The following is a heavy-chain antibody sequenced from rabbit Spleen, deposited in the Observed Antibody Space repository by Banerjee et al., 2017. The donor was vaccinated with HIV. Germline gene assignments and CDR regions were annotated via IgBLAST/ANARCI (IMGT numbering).Heavy chain of an antibody. Sequence: QSLEESGGDLVKPGASLTLTCTASGFSFSGDYWICWVRQAPGKGLECIACIYADRSGSTYYASWAKGRFTISRTSSTTVTLEMTSLTAADTATYFCARDLVGVIGWNFYLWGPGTLVTVS. D-gene: IGHD1-1*01. CDR3: ARDLVGVIGWNFYL. V-gene: IGHV1S40*01. CDR1: GFSFSGDYW. CDR2: IYADRSGST. J-gene: IGHJ4*01.